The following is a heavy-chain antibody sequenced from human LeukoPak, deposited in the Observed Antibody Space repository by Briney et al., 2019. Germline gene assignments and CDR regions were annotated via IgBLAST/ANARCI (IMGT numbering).Heavy chain of an antibody. CDR1: GFTFSSYW. CDR2: IKQDGSEK. V-gene: IGHV3-7*05. Sequence: GGSLRLSCAASGFTFSSYWMNWVRQAPGKGLEWVANIKQDGSEKYYVDSVKGRFTISRDNAKNSLYLQMNSLRAEDTAVYYCARDQRYCSSSSCPWEPFDYWGQGTLVTVSS. CDR3: ARDQRYCSSSSCPWEPFDY. D-gene: IGHD2-2*01. J-gene: IGHJ4*02.